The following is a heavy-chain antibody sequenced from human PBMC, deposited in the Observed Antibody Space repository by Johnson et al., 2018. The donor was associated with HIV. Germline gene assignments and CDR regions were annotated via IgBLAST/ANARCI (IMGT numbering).Heavy chain of an antibody. D-gene: IGHD2-2*01. Sequence: QVQLVESGGRVVQPGKSLRLSCAASGFTFGDYGMHWVRQAPGKGLEWVALISYDGTYEFYADSVKGRFTISRDNSKSTLYLQMSSLRVEDTAVYYCARQVYCSSTSCSSAFDIWGQGTVVTVSS. J-gene: IGHJ3*02. CDR1: GFTFGDYG. CDR2: ISYDGTYE. V-gene: IGHV3-30*03. CDR3: ARQVYCSSTSCSSAFDI.